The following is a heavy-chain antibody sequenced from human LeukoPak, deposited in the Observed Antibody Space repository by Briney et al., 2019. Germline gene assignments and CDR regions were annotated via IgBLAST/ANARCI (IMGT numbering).Heavy chain of an antibody. Sequence: GGSLRLSCAASGFTFSSYWMSWVRQAPGKGLGWVANIKQDGSEKYYVDSVKGRFTISRDNAKNSLYLQMNSLRAEDTAVYYCARDSSPQQQLVTASSLDYWGQGTLVTVSS. J-gene: IGHJ4*02. V-gene: IGHV3-7*01. CDR3: ARDSSPQQQLVTASSLDY. CDR2: IKQDGSEK. D-gene: IGHD6-13*01. CDR1: GFTFSSYW.